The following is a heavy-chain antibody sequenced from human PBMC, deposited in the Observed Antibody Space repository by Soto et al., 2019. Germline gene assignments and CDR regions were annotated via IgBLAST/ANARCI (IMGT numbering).Heavy chain of an antibody. CDR3: AKGSLGYCSSTSCYGEGYYFDY. J-gene: IGHJ4*02. CDR1: GFTFDDYA. CDR2: ISWNSGSI. V-gene: IGHV3-9*01. Sequence: SLRLSCAASGFTFDDYAMHWVRQAPGKGLEWVSGISWNSGSIGYADSVKGRFTISRDNAKNSLYLQMNSLRAEDTALYYCAKGSLGYCSSTSCYGEGYYFDYWGQGTLVTVSS. D-gene: IGHD2-2*01.